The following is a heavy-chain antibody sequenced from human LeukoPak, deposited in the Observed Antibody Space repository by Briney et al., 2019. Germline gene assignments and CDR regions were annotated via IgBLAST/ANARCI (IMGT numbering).Heavy chain of an antibody. V-gene: IGHV4-4*07. CDR1: GGSISSDY. J-gene: IGHJ3*02. CDR3: ARDQVGSYGVAFDI. CDR2: IYTSGST. D-gene: IGHD1-26*01. Sequence: SETLSLTCTVSGGSISSDYWSWIRQPAGKGLEWIGRIYTSGSTSYNPSLKSRVTISVDKSKNQFSLKLSSVTAADTAVYYCARDQVGSYGVAFDIWGQGTMVTVSS.